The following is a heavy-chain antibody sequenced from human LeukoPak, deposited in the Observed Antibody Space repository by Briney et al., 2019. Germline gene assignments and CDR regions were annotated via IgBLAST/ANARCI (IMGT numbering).Heavy chain of an antibody. CDR3: AKGGGGSCYSATDH. CDR1: GFTFSSYA. CDR2: ISDSGGST. D-gene: IGHD2-15*01. V-gene: IGHV3-23*01. Sequence: GGSLRLSCAASGFTFSSYAMSWVRQAPGKGLEWVSAISDSGGSTYYADSVKGRFTTSRDSSKNTLCLQMNSLRPEDTAIYYCAKGGGGSCYSATDHWGQGTLVTVSS. J-gene: IGHJ4*02.